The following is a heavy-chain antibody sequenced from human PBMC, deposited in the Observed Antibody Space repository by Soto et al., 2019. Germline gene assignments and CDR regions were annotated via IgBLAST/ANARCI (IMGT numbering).Heavy chain of an antibody. D-gene: IGHD4-17*01. CDR2: ISYDGTDK. CDR3: AKEAYDNYVYYFDY. Sequence: ESGGGVVQPGRSLRLSCAASGFTFSNYGMHWVRQAPGKGLGWVALISYDGTDKYYADSVKGRFTISRDNSKNTLYLQMHSLTADDTAIYYCAKEAYDNYVYYFDYWGQGSLVTVSS. CDR1: GFTFSNYG. J-gene: IGHJ4*02. V-gene: IGHV3-30*18.